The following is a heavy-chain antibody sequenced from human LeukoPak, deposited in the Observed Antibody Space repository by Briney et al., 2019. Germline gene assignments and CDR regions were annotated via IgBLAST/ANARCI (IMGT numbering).Heavy chain of an antibody. J-gene: IGHJ4*02. CDR1: GFTFSSYT. Sequence: GGSLRLSCAASGFTFSSYTMNWVRQAPGKGLEWVSSLSSSGSHMYYADSVKGRFTISRDNAKNSLYLQMNSLRAEDTAVYYCARLTFGGVIGFDYWGQGTLVTVSS. CDR2: LSSSGSHM. D-gene: IGHD3-16*02. V-gene: IGHV3-21*01. CDR3: ARLTFGGVIGFDY.